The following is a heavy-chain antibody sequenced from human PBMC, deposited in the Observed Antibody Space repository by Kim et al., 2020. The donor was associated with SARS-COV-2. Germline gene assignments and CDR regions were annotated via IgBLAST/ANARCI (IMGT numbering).Heavy chain of an antibody. V-gene: IGHV3-53*01. CDR1: GFTVSRNY. CDR2: IYSGGNT. D-gene: IGHD4-17*01. Sequence: GGSLRLSCAASGFTVSRNYMSWVRQAPGKGLEWVSIIYSGGNTYYADSVKGRFTISRDNSKNTLYLQMNSLRAEDTAVYYCGRDLYGRFDYWGQGTLVTVSS. J-gene: IGHJ4*02. CDR3: GRDLYGRFDY.